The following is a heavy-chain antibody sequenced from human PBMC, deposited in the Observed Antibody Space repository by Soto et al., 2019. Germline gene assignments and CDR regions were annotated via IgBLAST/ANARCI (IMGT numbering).Heavy chain of an antibody. CDR3: TTDRGYLTFDY. J-gene: IGHJ4*02. CDR2: ISYDGNKK. V-gene: IGHV3-30*03. CDR1: GFTFSSYG. Sequence: PGGSLRLSCAASGFTFSSYGMHRVRQAPGKGLEWVAVISYDGNKKYYADSVKGRFTISRDNSKNTLYLQMNSLRAEDTAMYYCTTDRGYLTFDYWGPGTLVTVSS. D-gene: IGHD3-22*01.